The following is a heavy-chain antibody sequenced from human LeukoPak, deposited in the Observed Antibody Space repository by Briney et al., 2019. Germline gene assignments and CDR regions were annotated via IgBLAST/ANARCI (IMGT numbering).Heavy chain of an antibody. D-gene: IGHD5-18*01. CDR2: INHSGDT. CDR3: ARFVTDTALWFDP. V-gene: IGHV4-34*01. Sequence: PSETLSLTCAVSGGSFSGYHWGWVRQPPGKGLEWIGQINHSGDTNYNPSLKSRVTISVDTSKNQFSLKLSSVTAADTAVYYCARFVTDTALWFDPWGQGTLVTVSS. J-gene: IGHJ5*02. CDR1: GGSFSGYH.